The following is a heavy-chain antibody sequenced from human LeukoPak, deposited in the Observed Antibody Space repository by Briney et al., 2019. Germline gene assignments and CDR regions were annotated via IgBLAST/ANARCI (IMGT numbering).Heavy chain of an antibody. V-gene: IGHV4-38-2*02. CDR2: INHSWST. J-gene: IGHJ4*02. CDR1: GYSISNNFY. Sequence: PSETLSLTCTVSGYSISNNFYWAWIRQSPGKGLEWIVSINHSWSTYYNPSLKSRVTISGDTSKNQFSLRLSSVTAADTAVYYCARASYSYDINGWVPFDYWGQGTLVTVSS. D-gene: IGHD3-22*01. CDR3: ARASYSYDINGWVPFDY.